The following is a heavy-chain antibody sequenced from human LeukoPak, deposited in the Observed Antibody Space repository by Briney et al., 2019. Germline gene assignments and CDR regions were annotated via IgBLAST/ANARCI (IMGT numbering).Heavy chain of an antibody. CDR1: GFTFSSYG. CDR3: AKVSQLMRAFDI. CDR2: ISYDGSNK. D-gene: IGHD2-2*01. J-gene: IGHJ3*02. Sequence: GRSLRLSCAASGFTFSSYGMHRVRQAPGKGLEWVAVISYDGSNKYYADSVKGRFTISRDNSKNTLYLQMNSLRAEDTAVYYCAKVSQLMRAFDIWGQGTMVTVSS. V-gene: IGHV3-30*18.